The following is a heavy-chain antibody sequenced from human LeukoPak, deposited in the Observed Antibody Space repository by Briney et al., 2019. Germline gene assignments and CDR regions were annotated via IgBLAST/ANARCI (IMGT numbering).Heavy chain of an antibody. V-gene: IGHV3-33*06. CDR1: GFTFSSYG. CDR3: AKATIAVAGRGYFDY. Sequence: PGGSLRLSCAASGFTFSSYGMHWVRQAPGKGLEWVAVIWYDGSNKYYADSVKGRFTISRDNSKNTLYLQMNSPRAEDTAVYYCAKATIAVAGRGYFDYWGQGTPVTVSS. J-gene: IGHJ4*02. CDR2: IWYDGSNK. D-gene: IGHD6-19*01.